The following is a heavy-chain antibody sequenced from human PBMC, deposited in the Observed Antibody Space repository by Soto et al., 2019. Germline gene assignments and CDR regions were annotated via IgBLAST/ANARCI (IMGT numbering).Heavy chain of an antibody. J-gene: IGHJ4*02. D-gene: IGHD6-6*01. CDR1: GDSISTADYY. CDR2: FYYSGNT. CDR3: ARGIYSTSSFFDS. V-gene: IGHV4-30-4*01. Sequence: PSETLSLTCTVSGDSISTADYYWNWIRQPPGKGLEWIGYFYYSGNTYYIPSLKSRVTISVDTSKNQISLKLNSVTAADTAVYYCARGIYSTSSFFDSWGQGTLVTVSS.